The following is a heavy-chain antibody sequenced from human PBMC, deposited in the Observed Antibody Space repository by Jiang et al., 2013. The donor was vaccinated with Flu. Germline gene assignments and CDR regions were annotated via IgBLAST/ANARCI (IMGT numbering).Heavy chain of an antibody. V-gene: IGHV4-59*01. Sequence: GSGLVKPSETLSLTCTVSGGSISSYYWSWIRQPPGKGLEWIGYIYYSGSTNYNPSLKSRVTISVDTSKNQFSLKLSSVTAADTAVYYCARVGAAAHWFDPVGPGNPGHRLL. CDR3: ARVGAAAHWFDP. CDR2: IYYSGST. J-gene: IGHJ5*02. D-gene: IGHD6-13*01. CDR1: GGSISSYY.